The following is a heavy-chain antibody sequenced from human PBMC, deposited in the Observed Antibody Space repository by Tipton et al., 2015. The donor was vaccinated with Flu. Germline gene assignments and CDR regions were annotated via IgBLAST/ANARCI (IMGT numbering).Heavy chain of an antibody. J-gene: IGHJ3*02. Sequence: SLRLSCAASGFTFEAYALHWVRQAPGKGLEWVSGLGWNSGDIRNPDSVKGRFTISRDNAKNSLYLQMNNLIPEDTAFYYYARDDAFDIWRQATIVTVAS. CDR3: ARDDAFDI. V-gene: IGHV3-9*01. CDR2: LGWNSGDI. CDR1: GFTFEAYA.